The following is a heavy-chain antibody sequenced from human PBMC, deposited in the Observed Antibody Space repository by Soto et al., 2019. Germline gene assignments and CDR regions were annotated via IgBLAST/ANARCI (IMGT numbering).Heavy chain of an antibody. J-gene: IGHJ4*02. V-gene: IGHV3-30*18. CDR3: AKDVEWSSGRYSISEY. CDR2: ISYDGLYQ. D-gene: IGHD6-19*01. Sequence: QVQLVESGGGVVQPGGSLRLSCVSSGFTFSGYGMHWVRQPPGKGLEWVAVISYDGLYQYYADSVKGRFTLSRYNSKFTQFLQMNILGTEDTAVYHWAKDVEWSSGRYSISEYWGQGTRVTVSS. CDR1: GFTFSGYG.